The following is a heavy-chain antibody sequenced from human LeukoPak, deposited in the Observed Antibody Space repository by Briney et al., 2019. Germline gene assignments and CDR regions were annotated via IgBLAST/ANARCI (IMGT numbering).Heavy chain of an antibody. CDR2: ISSSGNIV. CDR1: GFTFSDYY. V-gene: IGHV3-11*01. J-gene: IGHJ6*03. Sequence: GGSLRLSCAASGFTFSDYYMSWIRQAPGKGLEWVSYISSSGNIVYYTASVKGRFTISRDNAKNSLFLQMNSLRAEDTAVYFCARDPYSGTYGNTYYYYMDVWGKGTTVTISS. D-gene: IGHD1-26*01. CDR3: ARDPYSGTYGNTYYYYMDV.